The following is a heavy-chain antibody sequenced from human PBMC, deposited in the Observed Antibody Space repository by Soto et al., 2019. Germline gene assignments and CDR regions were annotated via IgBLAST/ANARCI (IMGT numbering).Heavy chain of an antibody. CDR3: ARGGCSSTSCRYYYYYYMDV. CDR2: INPNSGGT. CDR1: GYTFTAYS. Sequence: ASVKVSCKASGYTFTAYSMHWVRQAPGQGLEWMGWINPNSGGTNYEQKFPGWVTMTRATSISTAYVELSRLRSDDTAVYYCARGGCSSTSCRYYYYYYMDVWGKGTTVTVSS. J-gene: IGHJ6*03. D-gene: IGHD2-2*01. V-gene: IGHV1-2*04.